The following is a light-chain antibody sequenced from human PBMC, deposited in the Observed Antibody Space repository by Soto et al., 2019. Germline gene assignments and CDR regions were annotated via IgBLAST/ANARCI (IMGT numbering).Light chain of an antibody. Sequence: QSALTQPASVSGSPGQSITISCTGTSSDVGSYNYVSWYQQHPGKAPKLMIYEVTNRPSGVSNRFSGSKSGNTASLTISGLQAEDEADYYCSSYAGSSTPYVFGTGTQLTVL. CDR2: EVT. CDR3: SSYAGSSTPYV. V-gene: IGLV2-14*01. J-gene: IGLJ1*01. CDR1: SSDVGSYNY.